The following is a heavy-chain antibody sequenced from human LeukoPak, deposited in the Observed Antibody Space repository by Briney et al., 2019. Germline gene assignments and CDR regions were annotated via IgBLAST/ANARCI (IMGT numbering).Heavy chain of an antibody. Sequence: GSLRLSCTASGFTFNNAWMSWVRQPPGQGLEWIGEISLTGLTHYNPSLESRVTVSLDKSKNQLSLNLTSVTAADTAVYYCSRENGAFSPFGYWGQGILVTVLS. D-gene: IGHD2-8*01. J-gene: IGHJ4*02. CDR1: GFTFNNAW. V-gene: IGHV4-4*02. CDR3: SRENGAFSPFGY. CDR2: ISLTGLT.